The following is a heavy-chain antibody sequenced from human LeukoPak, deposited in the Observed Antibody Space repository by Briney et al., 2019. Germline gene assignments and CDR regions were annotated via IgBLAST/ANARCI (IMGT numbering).Heavy chain of an antibody. V-gene: IGHV3-74*01. D-gene: IGHD3-10*01. CDR3: VRDLPRTSGP. J-gene: IGHJ5*02. CDR2: INGDGSAI. CDR1: GFTFSGAW. Sequence: PGGSLRLSCVASGFTFSGAWMHWARQTPGKGLLWVSHINGDGSAINCADDVKGRFTISRDNAKNTLYLHMNSLRVEDTAVYYCVRDLPRTSGPWGQGTLVTVSS.